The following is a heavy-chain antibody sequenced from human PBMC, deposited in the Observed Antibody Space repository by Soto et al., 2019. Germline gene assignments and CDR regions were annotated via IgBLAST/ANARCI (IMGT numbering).Heavy chain of an antibody. Sequence: TGGSLRLSCAASGFTVSSNYMNWVRQAPGKGLEWVSVIYSGGNTYYADSVKGRFTISRDNSKNTLYLQMNSLRAEDTAVYYCASLGYSGYDFAFDIWGQGTMVTVS. CDR1: GFTVSSNY. V-gene: IGHV3-53*01. D-gene: IGHD5-12*01. J-gene: IGHJ3*02. CDR2: IYSGGNT. CDR3: ASLGYSGYDFAFDI.